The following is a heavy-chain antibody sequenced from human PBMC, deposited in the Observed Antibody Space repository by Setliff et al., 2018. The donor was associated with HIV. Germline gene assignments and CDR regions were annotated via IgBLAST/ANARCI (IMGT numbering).Heavy chain of an antibody. V-gene: IGHV3-21*01. J-gene: IGHJ4*02. Sequence: PGGSLRLSCAVSGSTFTTSTMHWVRQAPGKGLEWVASISSSGSYIHYADSVKGRFSISRDNARNSLYLLMSNLRVEDTALYYCAAVFTAVPGRSLDYWGQGTLVTVSS. CDR1: GSTFTTST. CDR2: ISSSGSYI. CDR3: AAVFTAVPGRSLDY. D-gene: IGHD6-19*01.